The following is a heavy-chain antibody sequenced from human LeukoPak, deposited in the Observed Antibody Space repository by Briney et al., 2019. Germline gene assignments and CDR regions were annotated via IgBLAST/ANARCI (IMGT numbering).Heavy chain of an antibody. CDR1: GFTFSSYD. Sequence: PGGSLRLSCAASGFTFSSYDMNWVRQAPGKGLEWVSAIRSSGSATYYAASVKGRFTISRDMSKNTVFLQMNSLSVEDIAVYYCARQIGYCSDGNCYFDYWGQGALVTVSS. D-gene: IGHD2-15*01. CDR2: IRSSGSAT. J-gene: IGHJ4*02. V-gene: IGHV3-23*05. CDR3: ARQIGYCSDGNCYFDY.